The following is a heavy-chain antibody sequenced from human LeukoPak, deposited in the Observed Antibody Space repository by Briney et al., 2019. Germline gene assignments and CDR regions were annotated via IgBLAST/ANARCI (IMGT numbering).Heavy chain of an antibody. V-gene: IGHV4-39*01. D-gene: IGHD1-26*01. J-gene: IGHJ4*02. Sequence: SETLSLTCTVSGGSISNSGFYWGWIRQPPGKGLDWIGSICYSGSTYYNPSLKSRVTISVDTSKTQFSLKLNSVTAADTAVYYCARHRASGGATGFDYWGQGTLVTVSS. CDR2: ICYSGST. CDR3: ARHRASGGATGFDY. CDR1: GGSISNSGFY.